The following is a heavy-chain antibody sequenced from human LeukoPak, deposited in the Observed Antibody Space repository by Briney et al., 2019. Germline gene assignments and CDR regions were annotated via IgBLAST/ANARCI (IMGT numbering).Heavy chain of an antibody. CDR3: ASPNVDTTQY. J-gene: IGHJ4*02. V-gene: IGHV4-34*01. D-gene: IGHD5-18*01. Sequence: PSETLSLTCAVYGGSFSGYYWSWIRQPPGKGLEWIGSIYYSGSTYYNPSLKSRVTISVDTSRNHFSLKLSSVTAADTAVYYCASPNVDTTQYWGQGTLVTVSS. CDR2: IYYSGST. CDR1: GGSFSGYY.